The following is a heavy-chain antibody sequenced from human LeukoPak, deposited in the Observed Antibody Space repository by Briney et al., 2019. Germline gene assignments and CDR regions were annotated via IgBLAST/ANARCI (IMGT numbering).Heavy chain of an antibody. V-gene: IGHV1-3*04. J-gene: IGHJ6*03. Sequence: ASVKVSFKASGYIFTYYAIHWFRHPPGQRQEWMGWMYTGNGNTKYSQKFQGRVTLIRDTSAATAYMELSSLRHDDLAVYYCARGRGTSGSNRDFYYYYYMDVWGKGTTVTVSS. CDR3: ARGRGTSGSNRDFYYYYYMDV. CDR2: MYTGNGNT. D-gene: IGHD2-15*01. CDR1: GYIFTYYA.